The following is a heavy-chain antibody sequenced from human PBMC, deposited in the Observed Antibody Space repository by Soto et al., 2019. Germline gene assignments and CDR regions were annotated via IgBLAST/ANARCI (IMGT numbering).Heavy chain of an antibody. CDR2: ISGSGGDI. CDR1: GLTFSRAD. V-gene: IGHV3-23*01. J-gene: IGHJ4*02. CDR3: ATHSWDH. Sequence: EVQLSESGGGLVQPGGSLRLSCAASGLTFSRADLSWVRQAPGMGLEWVSAISGSGGDIHYADSVKGRFTVSRDNPKNTLFLQMSSLRVEDTAIYYCATHSWDHWGQGTLVTVSS.